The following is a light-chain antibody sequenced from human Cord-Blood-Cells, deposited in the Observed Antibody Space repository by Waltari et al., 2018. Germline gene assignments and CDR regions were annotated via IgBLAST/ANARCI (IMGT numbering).Light chain of an antibody. V-gene: IGLV2-8*01. CDR2: EVS. CDR3: SSYAGSNNWV. Sequence: QSALTQPPSASGSPGQSVTISCPGTSSEVGGYNYVPWYQQHPGKAPKPMIYEVSKRPSGVPDRFSGSKSGNTASLTVSGLQAEDEADYYCSSYAGSNNWVFGGGTKLTVL. CDR1: SSEVGGYNY. J-gene: IGLJ3*02.